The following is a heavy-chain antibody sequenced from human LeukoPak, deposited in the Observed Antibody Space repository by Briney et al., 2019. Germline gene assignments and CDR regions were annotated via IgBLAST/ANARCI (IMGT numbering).Heavy chain of an antibody. CDR1: GFTFSSYW. V-gene: IGHV3-48*04. CDR2: ISSSSSTI. D-gene: IGHD3-10*01. Sequence: GGSLRLSCAASGFTFSSYWMSWVRQAPGKGLEWVSYISSSSSTIYYADSVKGRFTISRDNAKNSLYLQMNSLRAEDTAVYYCARDQLSRASYYYGSGSYFAFDIWGQGTMVTVSS. CDR3: ARDQLSRASYYYGSGSYFAFDI. J-gene: IGHJ3*02.